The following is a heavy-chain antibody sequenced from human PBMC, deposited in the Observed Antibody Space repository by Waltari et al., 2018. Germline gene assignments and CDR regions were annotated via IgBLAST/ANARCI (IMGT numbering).Heavy chain of an antibody. Sequence: ASGYTFTSRGINWVRQAPGQGLEWMGWINTQNGSTNYAQNLQGRVTMTADTSTTTAYMELRSLKSDDTAIYYCARTCISAACYMIYWGQGTLVTVSA. CDR3: ARTCISAACYMIY. CDR2: INTQNGST. J-gene: IGHJ4*02. D-gene: IGHD2-2*02. V-gene: IGHV1-18*01. CDR1: GYTFTSRG.